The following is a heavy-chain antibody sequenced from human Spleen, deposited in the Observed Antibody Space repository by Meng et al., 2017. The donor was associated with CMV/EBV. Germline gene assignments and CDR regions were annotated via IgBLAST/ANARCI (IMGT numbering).Heavy chain of an antibody. Sequence: KASGYNFDIYGITWVRQATGQGLEWVGWVGAENGETNYGQKFQGRVTVTADTFTNTAYMEMRSLRSDDSAIYYCARAGAAVTTNFDFWGQGTLVTVSS. CDR2: VGAENGET. CDR1: GYNFDIYG. V-gene: IGHV1-18*01. J-gene: IGHJ4*02. CDR3: ARAGAAVTTNFDF. D-gene: IGHD4-17*01.